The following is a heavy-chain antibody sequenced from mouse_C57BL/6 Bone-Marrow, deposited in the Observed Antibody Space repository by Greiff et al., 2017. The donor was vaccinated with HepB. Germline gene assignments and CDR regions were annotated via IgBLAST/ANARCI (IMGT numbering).Heavy chain of an antibody. J-gene: IGHJ2*01. Sequence: QVQLQQSGAELVKPGASVKISCKASGYTFTDYYINWVKQRPGQGLEWIGKIGPGSGSTYYNEKFKGKATLTADKSSSTAYMQLSSLTSEDSAVYFCSRLDYYYGSSYDFDYWGQGTTLTVSS. CDR3: SRLDYYYGSSYDFDY. CDR2: IGPGSGST. V-gene: IGHV1-77*01. D-gene: IGHD1-1*01. CDR1: GYTFTDYY.